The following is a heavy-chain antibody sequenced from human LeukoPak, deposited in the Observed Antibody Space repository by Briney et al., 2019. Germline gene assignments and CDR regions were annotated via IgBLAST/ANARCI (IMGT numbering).Heavy chain of an antibody. CDR3: ARRTLSGSSHFDY. CDR1: GGSISSYY. Sequence: SETLSLTCTVSGGSISSYYWSWIRQPPGKGLEWIGYIYYSGSTNYNSSLKSRVTISVDTSKNQFSLKLSSVTAADTAVYYCARRTLSGSSHFDYWGQGTLVTVSS. J-gene: IGHJ4*02. V-gene: IGHV4-59*01. D-gene: IGHD3-10*01. CDR2: IYYSGST.